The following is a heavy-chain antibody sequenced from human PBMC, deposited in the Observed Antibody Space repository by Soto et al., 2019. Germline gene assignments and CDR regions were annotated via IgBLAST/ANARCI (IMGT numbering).Heavy chain of an antibody. CDR3: ARDDVIVVVPAAIWDY. Sequence: ASVKVSCKASGYTFTSYGISWVRQAPGQGLEWMGWISAYNGSTNYAQKLQGRVTMTTDTSTSTAYTELRSLRSDDTAVYYCARDDVIVVVPAAIWDYWGQGTLVTVSS. CDR1: GYTFTSYG. J-gene: IGHJ4*02. V-gene: IGHV1-18*04. CDR2: ISAYNGST. D-gene: IGHD2-2*01.